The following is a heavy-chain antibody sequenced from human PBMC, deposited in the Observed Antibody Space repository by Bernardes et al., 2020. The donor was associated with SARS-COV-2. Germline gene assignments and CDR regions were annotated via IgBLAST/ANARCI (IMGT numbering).Heavy chain of an antibody. CDR1: GFAFSSHW. Sequence: GGSLRLSCAASGFAFSSHWMHWVRQDAGKGLVWLSRMNMDGRTINYADSVKGRFTISRDNAKNTLSLQMSGLRADDTAVYYCARADCTSSSCHRGAYDVWAQGTAVTVSS. J-gene: IGHJ3*01. D-gene: IGHD2-8*01. V-gene: IGHV3-74*01. CDR2: MNMDGRTI. CDR3: ARADCTSSSCHRGAYDV.